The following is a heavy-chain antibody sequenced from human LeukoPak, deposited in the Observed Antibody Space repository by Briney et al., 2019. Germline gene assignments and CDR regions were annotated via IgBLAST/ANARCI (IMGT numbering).Heavy chain of an antibody. CDR1: GGLISSYW. CDR2: IYYAGST. J-gene: IGHJ4*02. Sequence: PSETLSLTCSVSGGLISSYWWSWIRQRPGKGLEWIGYIYYAGSTNYSPSLKSRVTISTDTSKNQFSLNLTSVTAADTDGYSRARVLSDRSADFCGQLTLVTVSS. V-gene: IGHV4-59*01. D-gene: IGHD3-16*02. CDR3: ARVLSDRSADF.